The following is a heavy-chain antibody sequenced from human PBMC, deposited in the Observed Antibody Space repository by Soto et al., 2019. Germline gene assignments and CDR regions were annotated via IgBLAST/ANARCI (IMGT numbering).Heavy chain of an antibody. V-gene: IGHV3-7*01. CDR2: IKQDGSEK. Sequence: PGGSLRLSCAASGFTFSSYWMSWVRQAPGKGLEWVANIKQDGSEKYYVDSVKGRFTISRDNAKNSLYLQMNSLRAEDTAVYYCARAPAEYATIYYYYMDVWGKGTTVTVSS. D-gene: IGHD2-8*01. J-gene: IGHJ6*03. CDR1: GFTFSSYW. CDR3: ARAPAEYATIYYYYMDV.